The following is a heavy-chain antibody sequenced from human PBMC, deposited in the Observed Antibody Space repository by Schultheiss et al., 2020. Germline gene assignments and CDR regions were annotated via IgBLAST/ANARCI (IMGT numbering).Heavy chain of an antibody. V-gene: IGHV3-23*01. D-gene: IGHD6-19*01. Sequence: GESLKISCAASGFTFDDYAMHWVRQAPGKGLEWVSAISGSGGSTYYADSVKGRFTISRDNSKNTLYLQMNSLRAEDTAVYYCARAAYSSGWYPHMDVWGKGTTVTVSS. J-gene: IGHJ6*03. CDR1: GFTFDDYA. CDR2: ISGSGGST. CDR3: ARAAYSSGWYPHMDV.